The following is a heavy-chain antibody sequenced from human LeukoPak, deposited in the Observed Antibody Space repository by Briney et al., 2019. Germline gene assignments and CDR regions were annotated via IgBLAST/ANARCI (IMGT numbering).Heavy chain of an antibody. CDR1: GGTFSSYA. D-gene: IGHD5-18*01. V-gene: IGHV1-18*01. Sequence: ASVKVSCKASGGTFSSYAISWVRQAPGQGLEWMGWISAYNGNTNYAQKLQGRVTMTTDTSTSTAYMELRSLRSDDTAVYYCARDRSRGYSYGESDYWGQGTLVTVSS. CDR3: ARDRSRGYSYGESDY. J-gene: IGHJ4*02. CDR2: ISAYNGNT.